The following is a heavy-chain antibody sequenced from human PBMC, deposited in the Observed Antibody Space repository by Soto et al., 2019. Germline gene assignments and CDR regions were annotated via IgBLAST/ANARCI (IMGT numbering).Heavy chain of an antibody. CDR2: ISGSGGST. J-gene: IGHJ4*02. CDR1: GFTFSSYA. D-gene: IGHD3-10*01. V-gene: IGHV3-23*01. CDR3: AKSEVVRAVIINWGFFDY. Sequence: EVQLLDSGGGLVQPGGSLRLSCAASGFTFSSYAMSWVRQVPGKGLEWVSAISGSGGSTYYADSVKGRFAISRDNSKNTLYLQMNSLKVEDTAVYYRAKSEVVRAVIINWGFFDYWGQGTRVTVSS.